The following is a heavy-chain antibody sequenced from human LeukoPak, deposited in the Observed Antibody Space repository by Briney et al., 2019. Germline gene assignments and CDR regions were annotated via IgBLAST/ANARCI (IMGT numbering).Heavy chain of an antibody. CDR1: GFTFSSYA. V-gene: IGHV3-23*01. CDR3: TKSPRPKTYYYDSSGYYSNPYFDY. D-gene: IGHD3-22*01. Sequence: PGGSLRLSCAASGFTFSSYAMSWVRQAPGKGLEWVSAINGSGGSTYYADSVKGRFTISRDNSMNTLYLQMNSLRAEDTAVYYCTKSPRPKTYYYDSSGYYSNPYFDYWGQGTLVTVSS. CDR2: INGSGGST. J-gene: IGHJ4*02.